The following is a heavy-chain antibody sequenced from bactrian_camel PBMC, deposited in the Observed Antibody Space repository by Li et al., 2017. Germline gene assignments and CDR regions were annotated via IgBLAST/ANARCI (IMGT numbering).Heavy chain of an antibody. CDR2: IYTGAGTT. J-gene: IGHJ4*01. CDR1: EFSLY. CDR3: ATGSAWDEHSDYAGYRN. D-gene: IGHD4*01. V-gene: IGHV3S40*01. Sequence: VQLVESGGGLVQPGTSARLSCVASEFSLYMAWFRQAPGKEREGIAAIYTGAGTTFYADSVKGQFTISRDNAKNTVYLQMNSLKPEDTAVYYCATGSAWDEHSDYAGYRNWGQGTQVTVS.